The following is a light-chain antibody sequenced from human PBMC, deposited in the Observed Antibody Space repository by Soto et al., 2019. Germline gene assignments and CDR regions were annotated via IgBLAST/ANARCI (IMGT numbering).Light chain of an antibody. CDR1: KLGTKY. Sequence: SYELTQPPSVSVSPGQTASITCSGDKLGTKYACWYQQKPGQSPVLVIYQDTKRPSGIPERFAGSNSGNTATLTVSGTGDVDEADYCCQACDRSTVVFGGGTKLTVL. CDR3: QACDRSTVV. J-gene: IGLJ2*01. V-gene: IGLV3-1*01. CDR2: QDT.